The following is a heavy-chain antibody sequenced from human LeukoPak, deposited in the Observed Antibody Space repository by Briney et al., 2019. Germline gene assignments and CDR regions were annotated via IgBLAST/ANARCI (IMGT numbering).Heavy chain of an antibody. CDR1: GFTFSSYG. CDR2: ITNSRRI. V-gene: IGHV3-23*05. Sequence: GGTLRLSCAASGFTFSSYGMSWVRQAPGKGLEWVSDITNSRRIHYAASVKGRFTISRDGDKSILYLQMNDLRVNGTATYFCARQLTEHFYYWGQGTHVTVAS. J-gene: IGHJ4*02. CDR3: ARQLTEHFYY. D-gene: IGHD3-3*02.